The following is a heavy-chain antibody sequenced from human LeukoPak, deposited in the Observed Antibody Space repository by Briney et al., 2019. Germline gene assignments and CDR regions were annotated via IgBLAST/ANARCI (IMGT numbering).Heavy chain of an antibody. CDR2: IIPIFGTA. CDR3: ARYSDSSGSLVFDY. CDR1: GGTFSSYA. D-gene: IGHD6-19*01. Sequence: SVKVSCKASGGTFSSYAISWVRQAPGQGLEWMEGIIPIFGTANYAQKFQGRVTSTADESTSTAYMELSRLRSEDTAVYYCARYSDSSGSLVFDYWGQGTLVTVSS. V-gene: IGHV1-69*13. J-gene: IGHJ4*02.